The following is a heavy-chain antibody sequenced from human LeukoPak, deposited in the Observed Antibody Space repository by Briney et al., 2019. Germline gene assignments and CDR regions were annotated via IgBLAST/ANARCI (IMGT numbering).Heavy chain of an antibody. Sequence: PGGSLRLSCAASGFTFSGYWMHWVRQAPGKGLVWVSRINSDGSTTSYADSVKGRFTISRDNAKNTLYLQMNSLRAEDTAAYYCARNPPDYGDSRGDYWGQGTLVTVSS. CDR2: INSDGSTT. D-gene: IGHD4-17*01. V-gene: IGHV3-74*01. J-gene: IGHJ4*02. CDR1: GFTFSGYW. CDR3: ARNPPDYGDSRGDY.